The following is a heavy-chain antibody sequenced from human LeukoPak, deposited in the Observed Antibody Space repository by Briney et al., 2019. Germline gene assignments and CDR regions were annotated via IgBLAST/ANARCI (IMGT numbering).Heavy chain of an antibody. Sequence: GGSLRLSCAASRFTFNTYAMHWVRQAPGKGLEWLAIISYDGNYKNYADSVRGRFIISRDNSKNTVYLQMNSLTTEDTAVYYCARSLYRNDYWGQGTLVAVSS. V-gene: IGHV3-30*04. J-gene: IGHJ4*02. D-gene: IGHD2/OR15-2a*01. CDR3: ARSLYRNDY. CDR2: ISYDGNYK. CDR1: RFTFNTYA.